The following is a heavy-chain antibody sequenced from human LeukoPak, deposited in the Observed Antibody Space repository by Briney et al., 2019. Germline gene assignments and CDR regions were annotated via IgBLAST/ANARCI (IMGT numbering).Heavy chain of an antibody. Sequence: ASVKVSCKASVYTFTSSYMHWGRQAPGQGREWRGIINPSGGSTSYAQKFQGRVTMTRDTSTSTVYMELSSLRSADTAVYYCARDLNKYQLLSWFDPWGQGTLVTVSS. CDR1: VYTFTSSY. J-gene: IGHJ5*02. D-gene: IGHD2-2*01. V-gene: IGHV1-46*01. CDR3: ARDLNKYQLLSWFDP. CDR2: INPSGGST.